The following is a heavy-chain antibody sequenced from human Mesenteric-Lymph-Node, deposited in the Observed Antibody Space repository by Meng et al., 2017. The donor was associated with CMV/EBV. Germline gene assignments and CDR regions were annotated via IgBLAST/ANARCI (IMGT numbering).Heavy chain of an antibody. D-gene: IGHD3-3*01. J-gene: IGHJ4*02. V-gene: IGHV3-13*01. Sequence: GESLKISCAASGFTFSSYDMHWVRQATGKGLEWVSAIGTAGDTYYPGSVKGRFTISRENAKNSLYLQMNSLRAGDTAVYYCARGRLNSGYSTDLDYWGQGTLVTVSS. CDR2: IGTAGDT. CDR1: GFTFSSYD. CDR3: ARGRLNSGYSTDLDY.